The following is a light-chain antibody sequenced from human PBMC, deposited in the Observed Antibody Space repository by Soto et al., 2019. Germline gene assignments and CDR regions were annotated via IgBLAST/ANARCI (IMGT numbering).Light chain of an antibody. CDR3: SSYTSSSTPYV. CDR1: SSDVGGYNY. V-gene: IGLV2-14*01. CDR2: DVS. Sequence: QSALTQPASVSGSPGQSITISCTGTSSDVGGYNYVSWYQQHPGKAPKLMIYDVSNRPSGASNRFSGSNSGDTASLTISGRQAEDEADYYCSSYTSSSTPYVFGGGTKLTVL. J-gene: IGLJ1*01.